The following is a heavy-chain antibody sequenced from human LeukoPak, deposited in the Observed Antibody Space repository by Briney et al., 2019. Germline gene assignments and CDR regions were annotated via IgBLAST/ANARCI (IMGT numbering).Heavy chain of an antibody. CDR3: AKAPLKTYYDFWSGYFDY. J-gene: IGHJ4*02. CDR1: GFTFDDYA. D-gene: IGHD3-3*01. V-gene: IGHV3-9*01. Sequence: GGSLRLSCAASGFTFDDYAMHWVRQAPGKGLEWVSGISWNSGSIGYADSVKGRFTISRDNAKNSLYLQMNSLRAEDTALYYCAKAPLKTYYDFWSGYFDYWGQGSLVTVSS. CDR2: ISWNSGSI.